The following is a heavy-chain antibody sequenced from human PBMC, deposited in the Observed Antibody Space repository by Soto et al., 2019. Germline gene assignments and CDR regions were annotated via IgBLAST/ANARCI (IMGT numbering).Heavy chain of an antibody. CDR3: AKDGGSGYDAFDI. CDR2: ISGSGGST. V-gene: IGHV3-23*01. Sequence: EVQLLESGGGLVQPGGSLRLSCAASGFTFSSYAMSWVRQAPGKGLEWISAISGSGGSTYYADSVTGRFTISRDNSKNTLYLQMSSLRCEDTAVYYCAKDGGSGYDAFDIGGQGTIVTVAS. CDR1: GFTFSSYA. D-gene: IGHD3-16*01. J-gene: IGHJ3*02.